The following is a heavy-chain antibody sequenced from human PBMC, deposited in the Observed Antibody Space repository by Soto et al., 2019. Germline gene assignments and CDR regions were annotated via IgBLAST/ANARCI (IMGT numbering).Heavy chain of an antibody. J-gene: IGHJ4*02. D-gene: IGHD2-15*01. Sequence: ASVKVSCKASGYTFTGYYMHWVRQAPGQGLEWMGGINPNSGGTNYAQKFQGWVTITRDTSISTAYMELSSLRSDDTAVYYCARLEYQYGSGGNPTQSYFDYWGQGTLVTVSS. V-gene: IGHV1-2*04. CDR3: ARLEYQYGSGGNPTQSYFDY. CDR2: INPNSGGT. CDR1: GYTFTGYY.